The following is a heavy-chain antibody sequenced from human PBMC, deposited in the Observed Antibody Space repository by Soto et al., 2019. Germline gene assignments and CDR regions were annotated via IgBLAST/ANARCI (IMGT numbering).Heavy chain of an antibody. J-gene: IGHJ6*02. CDR3: ARDGWAATFHYYGMDV. V-gene: IGHV3-30-3*01. CDR1: GFTFSSYA. CDR2: ISYDGSNK. D-gene: IGHD2-15*01. Sequence: GGSLRLSCAASGFTFSSYAMHWVRQAPGKGLEWVAVISYDGSNKYYADSVKGRFTISRDNSKNTLYLQMNSLRAEDTAVYYCARDGWAATFHYYGMDVWGQGTTVTVSS.